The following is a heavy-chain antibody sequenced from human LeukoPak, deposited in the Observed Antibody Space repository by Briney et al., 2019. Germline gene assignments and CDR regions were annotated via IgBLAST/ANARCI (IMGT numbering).Heavy chain of an antibody. J-gene: IGHJ4*02. CDR3: AKLAYYDSSATVPYYFDY. CDR1: GFTFSSYA. V-gene: IGHV3-23*01. D-gene: IGHD3-22*01. CDR2: ISGSGGST. Sequence: GGSLRLSCAASGFTFSSYAMSWVRQAPGKGLEWVSAISGSGGSTYYADSVKGRFTISRDNSKNTLYLQMNSLRAEDTAVYYCAKLAYYDSSATVPYYFDYWGQGTLVTVSP.